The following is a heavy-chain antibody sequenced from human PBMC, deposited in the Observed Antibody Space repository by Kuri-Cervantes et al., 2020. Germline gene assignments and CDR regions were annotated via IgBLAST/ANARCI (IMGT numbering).Heavy chain of an antibody. Sequence: SGPTLVKPTQTLTLTCTFSGFSLSTSGMRVSWIRQPPGKALECLARIDWDDDKFYSTSLKTRLTISKDTSKNQVVLTMTNMDPVDTATYYCARTMYYYGSGSYVFDIRGQGTMVTVSS. CDR2: IDWDDDK. D-gene: IGHD3-10*01. CDR1: GFSLSTSGMR. CDR3: ARTMYYYGSGSYVFDI. J-gene: IGHJ3*02. V-gene: IGHV2-70D*14.